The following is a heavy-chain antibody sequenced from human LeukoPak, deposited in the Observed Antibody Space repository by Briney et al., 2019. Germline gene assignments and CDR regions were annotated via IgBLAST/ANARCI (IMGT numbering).Heavy chain of an antibody. D-gene: IGHD3-10*01. V-gene: IGHV4-39*02. CDR2: IYYSGST. CDR3: AIERHPRVTYYYGSGTKNWFDP. Sequence: NPSGTLSLTCTVSGGSISSSSYYWGWIRQPPGKGLEWIGSIYYSGSTYYNPSLKSLATISVDTSKNQFSLRLSSVTAADTAVYYCAIERHPRVTYYYGSGTKNWFDPWGQGTLVTVSS. J-gene: IGHJ5*02. CDR1: GGSISSSSYY.